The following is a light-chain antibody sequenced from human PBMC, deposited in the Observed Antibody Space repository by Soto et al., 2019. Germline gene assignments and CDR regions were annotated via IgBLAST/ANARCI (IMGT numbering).Light chain of an antibody. CDR2: DAS. CDR1: QSISSW. CDR3: QQYENYWT. V-gene: IGKV1-5*01. J-gene: IGKJ1*01. Sequence: IQITQSHNTLPASVGDRATITCRASQSISSWLAWYQHKPGKAPKLLIYDASNLDSGVPSRFSGSGSGTEFSLTISNVQPEDCGTYYCQQYENYWTFGQGTKVDI.